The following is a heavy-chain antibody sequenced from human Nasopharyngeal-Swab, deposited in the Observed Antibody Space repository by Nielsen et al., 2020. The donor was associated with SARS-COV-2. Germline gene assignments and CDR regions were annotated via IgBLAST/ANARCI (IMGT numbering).Heavy chain of an antibody. J-gene: IGHJ4*02. Sequence: ASVKVSCKTSGYTFTDYYIHWVRQVHGQGLEWVGCINPYNGDTFYAQNFQGRVTVTRDTSRSTAYIDLSRLRSDDTAVYYCARDYYDNYDSDFWGQGTLVTVSS. D-gene: IGHD3-22*01. CDR2: INPYNGDT. CDR1: GYTFTDYY. CDR3: ARDYYDNYDSDF. V-gene: IGHV1-2*02.